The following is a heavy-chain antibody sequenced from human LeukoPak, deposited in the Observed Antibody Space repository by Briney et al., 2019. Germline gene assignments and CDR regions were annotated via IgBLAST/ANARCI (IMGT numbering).Heavy chain of an antibody. CDR1: GYTFTSYG. D-gene: IGHD6-6*01. CDR3: ARGGSAARLYNWFDP. V-gene: IGHV1-69*13. J-gene: IGHJ5*02. Sequence: GASVKVSCKASGYTFTSYGISWVRQAPGQGLEWMGGIIPIFGTANYAQKFQGRVTITADESTSIAYMELSSLRSEDTAVYYCARGGSAARLYNWFDPWGQGTLVTVSS. CDR2: IIPIFGTA.